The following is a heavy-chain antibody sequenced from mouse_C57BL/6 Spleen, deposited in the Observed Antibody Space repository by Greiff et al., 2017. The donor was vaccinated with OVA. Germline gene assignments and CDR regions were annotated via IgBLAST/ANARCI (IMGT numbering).Heavy chain of an antibody. V-gene: IGHV2-9-1*01. D-gene: IGHD2-4*01. J-gene: IGHJ1*03. Sequence: QVQLKQSGPGLVAPSQSLSITCTVSGFSLTSYAISWVRQPPGKGLEWLGVIWTGGGTNYNSALKSRLSISKDNSKSQVFLKMNSLQTDDTARYYCARNSGDYDGDWYFDVWGTGTTVTVSS. CDR2: IWTGGGT. CDR3: ARNSGDYDGDWYFDV. CDR1: GFSLTSYA.